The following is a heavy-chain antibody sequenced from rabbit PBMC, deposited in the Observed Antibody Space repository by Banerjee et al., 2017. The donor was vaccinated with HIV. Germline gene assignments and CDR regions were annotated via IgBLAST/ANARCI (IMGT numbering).Heavy chain of an antibody. CDR1: GFSFSSSYW. J-gene: IGHJ6*01. CDR3: ASGDAVYYAFDL. D-gene: IGHD6-1*01. CDR2: IDADASGTT. V-gene: IGHV1S45*01. Sequence: QEQLEESGGDLVKPEGSLTLTCTASGFSFSSSYWIYWVRQAPGKGLEWIACIDADASGTTYYANWAKGRFTISRTSSTTVTLQMTSLTAADTATYFCASGDAVYYAFDLWGQGTLVTVS.